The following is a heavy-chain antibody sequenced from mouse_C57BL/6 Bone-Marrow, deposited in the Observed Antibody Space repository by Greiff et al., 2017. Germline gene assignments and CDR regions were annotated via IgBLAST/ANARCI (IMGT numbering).Heavy chain of an antibody. CDR2: INPNSGST. Sequence: QVQLQQPGAELVKPGASVKLSCKASGYNFTSYWMHWVKQRPGQGLEWIGMINPNSGSTNYNEKLKSKVTLAVDKSSSTAYMQLRSLTAEDAAFYYCARSGGFAYCCQGTLVTVSA. J-gene: IGHJ3*01. CDR3: ARSGGFAY. V-gene: IGHV1-64*01. CDR1: GYNFTSYW.